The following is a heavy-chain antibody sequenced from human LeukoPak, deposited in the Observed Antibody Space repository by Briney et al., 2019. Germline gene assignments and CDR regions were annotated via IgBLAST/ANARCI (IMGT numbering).Heavy chain of an antibody. CDR2: ISAYNGNT. D-gene: IGHD2-15*01. V-gene: IGHV1-18*01. J-gene: IGHJ4*02. CDR1: GYTFTSYG. Sequence: ASVKVSCKASGYTFTSYGISWVRQAPGQGLEWMGWISAYNGNTNYAQKLQGRVTMTTDTSTSTAYMELRSLRSGDTAVYYCARLGLDLGYCSGGSCALDYWGQGTLVTVSS. CDR3: ARLGLDLGYCSGGSCALDY.